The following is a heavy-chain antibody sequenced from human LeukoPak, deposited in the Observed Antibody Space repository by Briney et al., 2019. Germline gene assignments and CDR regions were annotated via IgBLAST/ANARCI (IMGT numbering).Heavy chain of an antibody. CDR3: AREGYYGSGSYYTQNWFDP. V-gene: IGHV1-18*04. CDR2: ISAYNGNT. D-gene: IGHD3-10*01. CDR1: GYTFTGYY. Sequence: ASVKVSCKASGYTFTGYYMHWVRQAPGQGLEWMGWISAYNGNTNYAQKLQGRVTMTTDTSTSTAYMELRSLRSDDTAVYYCAREGYYGSGSYYTQNWFDPWGQGTLVTVSS. J-gene: IGHJ5*02.